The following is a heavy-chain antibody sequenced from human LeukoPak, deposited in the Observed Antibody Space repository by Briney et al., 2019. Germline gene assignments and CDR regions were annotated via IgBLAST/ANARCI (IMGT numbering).Heavy chain of an antibody. J-gene: IGHJ3*02. CDR1: GGSISTYY. V-gene: IGHV4-4*07. Sequence: SETLSLTCTVSGGSISTYYWSWTRQPAGKELEWIGRIYTSGSTNYNPSLKSRVTMSVDTSKNQFSLKLSSVTAADTAVYYCARHPPAGGWSGGDAFDIWGQGTMVTVSS. D-gene: IGHD6-19*01. CDR3: ARHPPAGGWSGGDAFDI. CDR2: IYTSGST.